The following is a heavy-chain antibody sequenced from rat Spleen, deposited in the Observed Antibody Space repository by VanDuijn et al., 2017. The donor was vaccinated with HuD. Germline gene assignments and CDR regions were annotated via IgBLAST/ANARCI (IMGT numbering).Heavy chain of an antibody. J-gene: IGHJ4*01. Sequence: QVQLKESGPGLVQPSQTLSLTCTVSGFSLISYTVSWVRQSPGKGLEWMGIIWGDGNTNYNSALKSRLSINRDTSKSQVFLKMNSLQTDDTAIYYCTREAWGYVMDAWGQGASVTVSS. CDR1: GFSLISYT. V-gene: IGHV2S75*01. CDR2: IWGDGNT. D-gene: IGHD4-3*01. CDR3: TREAWGYVMDA.